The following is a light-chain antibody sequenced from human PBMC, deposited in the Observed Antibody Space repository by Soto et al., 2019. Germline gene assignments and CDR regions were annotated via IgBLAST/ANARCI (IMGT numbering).Light chain of an antibody. CDR3: CSYAGSSTVIV. CDR2: EGS. J-gene: IGLJ1*01. Sequence: QSVLTQPASVSGSPGQSITISCTGTSSDVGSYNLVSWYQQHPGKAPKLMIYEGSKRPSGVSNRFSGSKSGNTASLTISVFQAEDEADYYCCSYAGSSTVIVFGTGTKVTVL. CDR1: SSDVGSYNL. V-gene: IGLV2-23*01.